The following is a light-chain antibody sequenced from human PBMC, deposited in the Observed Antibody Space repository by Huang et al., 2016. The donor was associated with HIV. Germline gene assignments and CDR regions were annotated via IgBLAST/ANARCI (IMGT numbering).Light chain of an antibody. CDR1: QGISSY. J-gene: IGKJ3*01. CDR2: AAS. Sequence: IQLTQSPSSLSASVGDRVTITCRASQGISSYLAWYLQKPGKAPKILIYAASTLQSGVLTEVSGSGSWTDSPLTISRLQLQDYATFSWQHTRGFRWTFGPGTKVDIK. V-gene: IGKV1-9*01. CDR3: QHTRGFRWT.